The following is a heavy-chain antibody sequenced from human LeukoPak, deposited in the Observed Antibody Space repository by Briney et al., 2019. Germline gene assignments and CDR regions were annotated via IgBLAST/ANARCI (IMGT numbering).Heavy chain of an antibody. J-gene: IGHJ4*02. Sequence: GGSLRVSCAASGFTFSSYSMNWVRQAPGKGLEWVSSISSSSSYIYYADSVKGRFTISRDNAKNSLYLQMNSLRAEDTAVYYCARGAVTTAYYVGYWGQGTLVTVSS. CDR1: GFTFSSYS. V-gene: IGHV3-21*01. CDR3: ARGAVTTAYYVGY. CDR2: ISSSSSYI. D-gene: IGHD4-17*01.